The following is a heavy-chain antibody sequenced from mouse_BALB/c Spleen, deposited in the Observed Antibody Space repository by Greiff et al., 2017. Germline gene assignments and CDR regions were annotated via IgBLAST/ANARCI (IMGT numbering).Heavy chain of an antibody. CDR1: GFTFSSYA. CDR3: ARGGGSLVDY. CDR2: ISSGGST. V-gene: IGHV5-6-5*01. J-gene: IGHJ4*01. Sequence: EVMLVESGGGLVKPGGSLKLSCAASGFTFSSYAMSWVRQTPEKRLEWVASISSGGSTYYPDSVKGRFTISRDNARNILYLQMSSLRSEDTAMYYCARGGGSLVDYWGQGTSVTVSS. D-gene: IGHD1-1*02.